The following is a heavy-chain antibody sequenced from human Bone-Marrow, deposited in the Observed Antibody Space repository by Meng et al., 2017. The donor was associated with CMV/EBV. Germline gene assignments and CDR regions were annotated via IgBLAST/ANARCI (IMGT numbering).Heavy chain of an antibody. Sequence: SGKERRRKREATGKGKEWIGENKKRGRKKKKKKKKRRDKISVDTSKNKFSLKLSSVKAEETAVYYCARGLGAWNYKYFDYWGQGTLVTVSS. D-gene: IGHD1-7*01. CDR3: ARGLGAWNYKYFDY. V-gene: IGHV4-34*04. CDR1: SGKE. J-gene: IGHJ4*02. CDR2: NKKRGRK.